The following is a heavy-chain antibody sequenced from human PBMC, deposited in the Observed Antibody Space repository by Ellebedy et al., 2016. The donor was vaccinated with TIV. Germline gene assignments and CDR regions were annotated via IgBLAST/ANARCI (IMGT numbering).Heavy chain of an antibody. V-gene: IGHV3-23*01. D-gene: IGHD1-26*01. CDR1: GFTFNSHA. CDR2: ISTSGGRT. Sequence: PGGSLRLSCAASGFTFNSHAMSWVRQTPPKGLEWVSAISTSGGRTYYADSVKGRFTISRDNAKNSLYLQMNSLRAEDTAVYYCARIPLGATGSYYYYYMDVWGKGTTVTVSS. CDR3: ARIPLGATGSYYYYYMDV. J-gene: IGHJ6*03.